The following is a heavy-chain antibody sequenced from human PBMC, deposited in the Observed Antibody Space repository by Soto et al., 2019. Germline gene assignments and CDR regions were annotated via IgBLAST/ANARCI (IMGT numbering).Heavy chain of an antibody. CDR1: GYSFTSYW. D-gene: IGHD1-26*01. CDR2: IDPSDSYT. J-gene: IGHJ6*02. CDR3: ARHGVVGATSGSYYYYGMDV. Sequence: GESLKISCKGSGYSFTSYWISWVRQMPGKGLEWMGRIDPSDSYTNYSPSFQGHVTISADKSISTAYLQWSSLTASDTAMYYCARHGVVGATSGSYYYYGMDVWGQGTTVTVSS. V-gene: IGHV5-10-1*01.